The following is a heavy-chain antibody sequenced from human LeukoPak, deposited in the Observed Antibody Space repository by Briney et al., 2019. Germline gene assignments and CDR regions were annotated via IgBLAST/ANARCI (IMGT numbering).Heavy chain of an antibody. CDR2: IRSKAYGGTT. Sequence: PGVSLRLSCTASGFTFGDYAMSWVRQAPGKGLVGVGFIRSKAYGGTTEYAASVKGRFTISRDDSKIIAYLQMNSLKTEDTAVYYCTRTILGYYYDSSGYWFDYWGQGTLVTVSS. CDR3: TRTILGYYYDSSGYWFDY. D-gene: IGHD3-22*01. J-gene: IGHJ4*02. CDR1: GFTFGDYA. V-gene: IGHV3-49*04.